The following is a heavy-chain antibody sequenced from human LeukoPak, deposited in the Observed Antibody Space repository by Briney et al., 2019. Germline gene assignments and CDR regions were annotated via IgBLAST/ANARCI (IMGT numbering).Heavy chain of an antibody. CDR1: GFTFSSFA. Sequence: PGRSLRLSCAASGFTFSSFAMHWVRQAPGKGLEWVAVISYDGNNKYYADSVKGRFTISRDNSKNTLYLQMNSLRAEDTAVYYCAREDEGSDNYGMDVWGQGTTVTVSS. D-gene: IGHD6-19*01. V-gene: IGHV3-30-3*01. J-gene: IGHJ6*02. CDR2: ISYDGNNK. CDR3: AREDEGSDNYGMDV.